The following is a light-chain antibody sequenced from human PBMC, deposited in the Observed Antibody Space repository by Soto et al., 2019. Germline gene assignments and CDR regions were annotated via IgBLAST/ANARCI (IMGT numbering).Light chain of an antibody. Sequence: EIVLTQSPGTLSSSPGDRATLSCRASQSVSTNYLAWYQQKLGQAPRLLIYGASSRATGIPDRFSGNGSGTDFTLTISRLEPEDFAVYYCHQYGSTPFTFGPGTKVDIK. CDR1: QSVSTNY. V-gene: IGKV3-20*01. CDR3: HQYGSTPFT. CDR2: GAS. J-gene: IGKJ3*01.